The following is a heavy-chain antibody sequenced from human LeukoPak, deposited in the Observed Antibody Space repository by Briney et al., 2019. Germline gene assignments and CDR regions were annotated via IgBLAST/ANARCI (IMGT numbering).Heavy chain of an antibody. V-gene: IGHV3-7*01. J-gene: IGHJ3*02. Sequence: GGSLRLSCAASGFTFSTYWMNWFRQTPGKGLEWVAKIKADGGEKDHVASVKGRFTISRDNAKNSLYLQMNSLRVEDTAVYYCARDDTHYGSSGSFYDAFDIWGQGTMVTVSS. D-gene: IGHD3-22*01. CDR2: IKADGGEK. CDR1: GFTFSTYW. CDR3: ARDDTHYGSSGSFYDAFDI.